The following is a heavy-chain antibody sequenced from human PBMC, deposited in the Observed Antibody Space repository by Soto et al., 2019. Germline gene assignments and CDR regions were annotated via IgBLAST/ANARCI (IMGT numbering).Heavy chain of an antibody. CDR1: GFTVSSNY. J-gene: IGHJ4*02. V-gene: IGHV3-66*01. Sequence: EVQLVESGGGLVQPGGSLRLSCAVSGFTVSSNYMIWVRQAPGKGLEWVSVLQSGGTTSYADTLKGRFTISRDNSKNTLFLRMDSLRVEDTAVYYCAREKWCGGGISSGNFDYWGQGTLVTVSS. CDR2: LQSGGTT. D-gene: IGHD2-21*01. CDR3: AREKWCGGGISSGNFDY.